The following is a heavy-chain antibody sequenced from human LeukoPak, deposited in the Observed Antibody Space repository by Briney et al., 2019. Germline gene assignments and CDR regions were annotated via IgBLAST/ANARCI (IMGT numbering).Heavy chain of an antibody. D-gene: IGHD6-6*01. CDR2: INSDGSST. Sequence: PGGSLRLSCAASRFTFSSYWMHWVRQAPGRGLVWVSRINSDGSSTNYADSVKGRFTISRDNAKNTLYLQMNSLRAEDTAVYYCARDHSWGIAARPSYFDYWGQGTLVTVSS. J-gene: IGHJ4*02. CDR1: RFTFSSYW. CDR3: ARDHSWGIAARPSYFDY. V-gene: IGHV3-74*01.